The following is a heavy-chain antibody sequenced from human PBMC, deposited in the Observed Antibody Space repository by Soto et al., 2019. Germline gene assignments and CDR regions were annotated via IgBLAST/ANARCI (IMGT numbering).Heavy chain of an antibody. V-gene: IGHV4-39*01. CDR2: ISHTGET. Sequence: QLRLQESGPGLVKPSGTLSLTCTVSGDSVTSDDSYWGWIRRPPGQGLEWIGTISHTGETFYNPPLNSRLTMSLDASKNQFSLKLASMTAADAGVFFCARQMCGPIPHFGWLSPLTSWGQGILVTVSS. CDR3: ARQMCGPIPHFGWLSPLTS. CDR1: GDSVTSDDSY. D-gene: IGHD3-9*01. J-gene: IGHJ5*02.